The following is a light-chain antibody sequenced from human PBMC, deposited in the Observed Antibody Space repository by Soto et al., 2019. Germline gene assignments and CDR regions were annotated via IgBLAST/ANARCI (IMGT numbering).Light chain of an antibody. CDR2: GAS. CDR3: QQYNNGPPWT. CDR1: QSVSSN. Sequence: EIVMTQSPATLSVSPGERATLSCRASQSVSSNLAWYQQKPGQAPRLLIYGASTRATGIPARFSGSGSGTELTLTISSLPSEDFAGYFCQQYNNGPPWTFGQGTKVEIK. J-gene: IGKJ1*01. V-gene: IGKV3-15*01.